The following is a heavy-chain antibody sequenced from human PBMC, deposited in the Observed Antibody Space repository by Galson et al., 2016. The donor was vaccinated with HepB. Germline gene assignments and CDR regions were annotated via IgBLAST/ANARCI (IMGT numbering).Heavy chain of an antibody. V-gene: IGHV1-69*06. Sequence: SVKVSCKASGGSFNTYAISWLRQAPGQGLEWMGGIIPMFDTAIYAQKFQGRVTITADKSTNTAYMDLSSLRSEDTAVYYCARDRADYYDSSGYSGAFDIWGHGTMVTCSS. CDR3: ARDRADYYDSSGYSGAFDI. D-gene: IGHD3-22*01. CDR1: GGSFNTYA. CDR2: IIPMFDTA. J-gene: IGHJ3*02.